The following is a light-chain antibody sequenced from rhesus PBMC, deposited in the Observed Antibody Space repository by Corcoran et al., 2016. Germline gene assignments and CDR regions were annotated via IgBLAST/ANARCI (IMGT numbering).Light chain of an antibody. V-gene: IGKV3-42*01. Sequence: DIVMTQSPATLSLSPGERGTLSCRTSQSVSSKLAWYQQKPGQAPKLLSFGASSRATGIPGRFRGSGSGTGFTLSISSLEPEYVGIYYCQQDYSWPLTCGGGTKVELK. CDR3: QQDYSWPLT. CDR1: QSVSSK. J-gene: IGKJ4*01. CDR2: GAS.